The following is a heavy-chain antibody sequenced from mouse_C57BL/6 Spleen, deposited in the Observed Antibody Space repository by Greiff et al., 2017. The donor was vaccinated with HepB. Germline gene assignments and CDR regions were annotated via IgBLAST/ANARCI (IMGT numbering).Heavy chain of an antibody. CDR2: ISGGGGNT. J-gene: IGHJ3*01. Sequence: DVMLVESGGGLVKPGGSLKLSCAASGFTFSSYTMSWVRQTPEKRLEWVATISGGGGNTYYPDSVKGRFTISRDNAKNTLYLQMSSLRSEDTALYYCARPTTVVATGPYAYWGQGTLVTVSA. CDR1: GFTFSSYT. V-gene: IGHV5-9*01. CDR3: ARPTTVVATGPYAY. D-gene: IGHD1-1*01.